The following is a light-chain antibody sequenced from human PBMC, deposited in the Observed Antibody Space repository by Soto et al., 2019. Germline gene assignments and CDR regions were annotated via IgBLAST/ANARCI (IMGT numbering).Light chain of an antibody. CDR1: SSDVGGYSY. CDR3: SSYTSSSTPYV. Sequence: QSVLTQPASVSGSPGQSITISCTGTSSDVGGYSYVSWYQQHPGKAPKLMIYDVSNLRSGFSNRFCGSKSGNTASLTISGLQAEDEADYYCSSYTSSSTPYVFGNGTKVTVL. J-gene: IGLJ1*01. V-gene: IGLV2-14*01. CDR2: DVS.